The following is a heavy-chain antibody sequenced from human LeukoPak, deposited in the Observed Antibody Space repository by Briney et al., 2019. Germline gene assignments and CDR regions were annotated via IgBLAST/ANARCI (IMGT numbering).Heavy chain of an antibody. CDR2: INPSGGST. CDR1: GYTFTGYY. Sequence: ASVKVSCKASGYTFTGYYMHWVRQAPGQGLEWMGRINPSGGSTSQAQKFQGRVTMTRDTSTSTVYMELSSLRSEDTAVYYCARDDGYCSGGSCYGKFDYWGQGTLVTVSS. CDR3: ARDDGYCSGGSCYGKFDY. V-gene: IGHV1-46*01. D-gene: IGHD2-15*01. J-gene: IGHJ4*02.